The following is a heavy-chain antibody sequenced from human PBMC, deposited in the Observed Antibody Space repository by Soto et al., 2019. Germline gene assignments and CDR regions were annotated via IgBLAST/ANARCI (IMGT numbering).Heavy chain of an antibody. D-gene: IGHD1-1*01. Sequence: QITLMESGPALVRPTQTLTLTCTFSGFSLSTSKVGVGWIRQPPGKALEWLALIYWDDDKHYSPSLKTRLTITKDTSKNQVVLTMTNMDPVDTATYYCVQSSEGYKYGNNYFGPWGQGTLVTVSS. CDR3: VQSSEGYKYGNNYFGP. CDR2: IYWDDDK. J-gene: IGHJ5*02. V-gene: IGHV2-5*02. CDR1: GFSLSTSKVG.